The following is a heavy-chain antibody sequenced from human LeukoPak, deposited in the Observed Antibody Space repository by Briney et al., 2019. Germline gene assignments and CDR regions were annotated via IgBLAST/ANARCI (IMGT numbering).Heavy chain of an antibody. J-gene: IGHJ4*02. CDR3: ARAHYGDYDPSFDY. CDR1: GFTFGSYS. CDR2: ISSSSSYI. Sequence: GGSLRLSCAASGFTFGSYSMNWVRQAPGKGLEWVSSISSSSSYIYYADSVKGRFTISRDNAKNSLYLRMNSLRAEDTAVYYCARAHYGDYDPSFDYWGQGTLVTVSS. V-gene: IGHV3-21*01. D-gene: IGHD4-17*01.